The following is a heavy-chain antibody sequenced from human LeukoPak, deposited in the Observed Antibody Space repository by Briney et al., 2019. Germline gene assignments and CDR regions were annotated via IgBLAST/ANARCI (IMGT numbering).Heavy chain of an antibody. CDR2: IRSKANSYAT. V-gene: IGHV3-73*01. Sequence: GGSLRLSCAASGFTFSTYAMTWVRQAPGKGLEWVGRIRSKANSYATAYAASVKGRFTISRDDSKNTAYLQMNSLKTEDTAVYYCTRLLQDKRYMDVWGKGTTVTVSS. D-gene: IGHD2-15*01. CDR3: TRLLQDKRYMDV. CDR1: GFTFSTYA. J-gene: IGHJ6*03.